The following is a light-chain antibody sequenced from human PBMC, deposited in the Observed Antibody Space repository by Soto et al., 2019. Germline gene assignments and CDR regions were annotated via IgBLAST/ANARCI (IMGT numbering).Light chain of an antibody. Sequence: QAVVTQPASVSGSPGQSITISCTGTSSDVGGYNYVSWYQHHPGKAPKLMIHEVSDRPSGISNRFSGSKSGNTASLTISGLQAEDEADYYCSSYRSDTTYVFGTGTKVTVL. CDR1: SSDVGGYNY. J-gene: IGLJ1*01. CDR3: SSYRSDTTYV. V-gene: IGLV2-14*01. CDR2: EVS.